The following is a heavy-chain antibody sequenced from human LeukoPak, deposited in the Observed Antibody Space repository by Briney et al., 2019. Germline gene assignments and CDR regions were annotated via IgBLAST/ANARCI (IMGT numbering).Heavy chain of an antibody. CDR2: ISGSGGST. CDR1: GGSISSGGYS. D-gene: IGHD2-2*01. CDR3: ANEDCSSTSCYFSFDY. J-gene: IGHJ4*02. V-gene: IGHV3-23*01. Sequence: LSLTCAVSGGSISSGGYSWSWVRQAPGKGLEWVSAISGSGGSTYYADSVKGRFTISRDNSKNTLYLQMNSLRAEDTAVYYCANEDCSSTSCYFSFDYWGQGTLVTVSS.